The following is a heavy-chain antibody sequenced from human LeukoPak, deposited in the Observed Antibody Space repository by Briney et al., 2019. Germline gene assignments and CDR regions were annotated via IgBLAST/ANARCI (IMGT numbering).Heavy chain of an antibody. J-gene: IGHJ4*02. V-gene: IGHV3-7*05. D-gene: IGHD3-16*02. CDR2: IKQDGSEK. CDR3: ARAVDDYVCGSYRPPGH. Sequence: PGGSLRLSCAASGFTFSSYWMIWVRQAPGKGLEWVANIKQDGSEKYHVDSVKGRFTISRDNAKNSLYLQMNSLGVEDTAVYYCARAVDDYVCGSYRPPGHWGQGTLVTVSS. CDR1: GFTFSSYW.